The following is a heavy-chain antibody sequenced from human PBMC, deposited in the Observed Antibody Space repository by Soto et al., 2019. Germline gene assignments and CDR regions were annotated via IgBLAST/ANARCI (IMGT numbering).Heavy chain of an antibody. CDR3: ARERTTMVRALDV. CDR2: IRQDGSEK. V-gene: IGHV3-7*01. CDR1: GFTFSSFW. Sequence: EVQLVDSGGGLVQPGGSLRLSCAASGFTFSSFWMNWVRQAPGKGLEWVANIRQDGSEKYYVDSVKGRFTISRDNGENSLYLQLNSLTSEDTAGYYCARERTTMVRALDVWGQGTTVTVSS. J-gene: IGHJ6*02. D-gene: IGHD3-10*01.